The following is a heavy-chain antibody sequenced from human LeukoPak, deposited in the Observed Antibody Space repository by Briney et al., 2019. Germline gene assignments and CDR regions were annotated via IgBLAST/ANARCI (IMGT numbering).Heavy chain of an antibody. CDR3: AKEDAVVRSFDY. CDR2: ISSRSSYI. Sequence: GGSLRLSCAASGFTFSTYTMNWVRQAPGKGLEWVSSISSRSSYIYYADSVKGRFTISRDNAKNTLYLQMNSLRAEDTAVYYCAKEDAVVRSFDYWGQGTLVTVSS. D-gene: IGHD2-21*01. V-gene: IGHV3-21*04. J-gene: IGHJ4*02. CDR1: GFTFSTYT.